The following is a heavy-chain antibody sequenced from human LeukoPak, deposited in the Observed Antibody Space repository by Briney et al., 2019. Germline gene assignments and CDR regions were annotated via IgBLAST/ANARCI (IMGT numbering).Heavy chain of an antibody. Sequence: SETLSLTCTVSGVSISSYYWSWLRQPPGKGLKWIGYIYYSGSTNYNPSLKSRVTISVETSKNQFSLKLSSVTAADTAVYYCARCYGSGSYDWFDPWGQGTLVTVSS. CDR2: IYYSGST. CDR1: GVSISSYY. CDR3: ARCYGSGSYDWFDP. J-gene: IGHJ5*02. D-gene: IGHD3-10*01. V-gene: IGHV4-59*01.